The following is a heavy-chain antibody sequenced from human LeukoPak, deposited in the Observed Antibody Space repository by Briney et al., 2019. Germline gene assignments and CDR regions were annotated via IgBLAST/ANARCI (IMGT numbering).Heavy chain of an antibody. CDR2: IKEDGSEQ. V-gene: IGHV3-7*01. J-gene: IGHJ6*03. CDR1: GFTFSSYW. CDR3: ARDKNDYGLKFYCGYYYMDV. Sequence: GGSLRPSCAASGFTFSSYWMSWVCQAPGKGLEWVANIKEDGSEQYYVDSVKGRFTISRDNTKNSVYLQMNSLRAEDTAVYYCARDKNDYGLKFYCGYYYMDVWGKGTTVTISS. D-gene: IGHD4-17*01.